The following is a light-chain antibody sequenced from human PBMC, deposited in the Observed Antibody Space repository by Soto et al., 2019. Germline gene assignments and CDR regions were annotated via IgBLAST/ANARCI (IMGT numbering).Light chain of an antibody. V-gene: IGKV3-11*01. CDR1: QSFRTY. CDR3: QQRNTWPPIT. CDR2: DAS. J-gene: IGKJ5*01. Sequence: EIVLTQSPVTLSLSPGERATLSCRASQSFRTYLAWYQVKPGQAPRLLSYDASRRASGVPARFSGSGSGTDFPRTIRSLEPEDFALYYGQQRNTWPPITFGQGTRLEIK.